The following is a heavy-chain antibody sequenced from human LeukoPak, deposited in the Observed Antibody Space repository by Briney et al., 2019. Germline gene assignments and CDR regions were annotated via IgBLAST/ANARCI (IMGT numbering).Heavy chain of an antibody. CDR1: GFIFSSDS. Sequence: PGGSLRLSCATSGFIFSSDSMIWVRQAPGKGLEWVSSISSTGAYIYYADSLKGRFTISRDNAENTLYLQMNSLGAEDTAVYYCARVGQGEWFFDLWGRGTLVTVSS. CDR2: ISSTGAYI. V-gene: IGHV3-21*01. J-gene: IGHJ2*01. D-gene: IGHD1-26*01. CDR3: ARVGQGEWFFDL.